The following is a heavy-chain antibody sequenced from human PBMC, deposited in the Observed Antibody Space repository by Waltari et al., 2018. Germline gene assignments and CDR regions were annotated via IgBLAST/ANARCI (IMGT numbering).Heavy chain of an antibody. V-gene: IGHV4-34*02. CDR3: VRLEDCSGPGGNCYSADSFALDV. J-gene: IGHJ6*02. Sequence: QVQLQQWGAGLLQPSETLSLTCAVYGGSFSGYYWGWIRQPPGKGLEWIGEINHAGNTNHNPYLRSRVTLLLETSKSKFSLKVNLVTAADTAVYYCVRLEDCSGPGGNCYSADSFALDVWGQGTTVTVSS. D-gene: IGHD2-15*01. CDR2: INHAGNT. CDR1: GGSFSGYY.